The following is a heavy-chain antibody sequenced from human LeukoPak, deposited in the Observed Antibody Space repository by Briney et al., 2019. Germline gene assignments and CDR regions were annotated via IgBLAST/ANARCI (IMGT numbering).Heavy chain of an antibody. Sequence: GGSLRLSCAASGFTVSSNYMSWVRQAPGKGLEWVSAISGSGGSTYYADSVKGRFTISRDNSKNTLYLQMNSLRAEDTAVYYCAKDPRYYDSSGSEGYWGQGTLVTVSS. J-gene: IGHJ4*02. CDR3: AKDPRYYDSSGSEGY. CDR1: GFTVSSNY. D-gene: IGHD3-22*01. V-gene: IGHV3-23*01. CDR2: ISGSGGST.